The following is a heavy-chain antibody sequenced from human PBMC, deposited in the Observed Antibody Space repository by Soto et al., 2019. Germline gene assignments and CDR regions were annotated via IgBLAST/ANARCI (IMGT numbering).Heavy chain of an antibody. J-gene: IGHJ5*02. Sequence: PSETLSLTCAVYGGSFSGYYWIWIRQPPGKGLEWIGEINHSGSTNYNPSLKSRVTISVDTSKNQFSLKLSSVTAADTAVYYCARVREPLTGGPWFDPWGQGTLVTVSS. CDR3: ARVREPLTGGPWFDP. D-gene: IGHD1-26*01. CDR2: INHSGST. CDR1: GGSFSGYY. V-gene: IGHV4-34*01.